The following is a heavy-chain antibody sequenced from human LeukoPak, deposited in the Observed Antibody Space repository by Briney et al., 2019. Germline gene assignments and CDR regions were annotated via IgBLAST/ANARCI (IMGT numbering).Heavy chain of an antibody. CDR1: GFTFSNAW. Sequence: PGGSLRLSCAASGFTFSNAWMSWVRQAPGKGLEWVGLVKSKTDGGTTDYAAPVKGRFTISRDDSKNTLHLQMNSLKTEDTAVYYCTTLASGRYGVDAWGQGTTVTVSS. D-gene: IGHD1-26*01. CDR3: TTLASGRYGVDA. CDR2: VKSKTDGGTT. V-gene: IGHV3-15*01. J-gene: IGHJ6*02.